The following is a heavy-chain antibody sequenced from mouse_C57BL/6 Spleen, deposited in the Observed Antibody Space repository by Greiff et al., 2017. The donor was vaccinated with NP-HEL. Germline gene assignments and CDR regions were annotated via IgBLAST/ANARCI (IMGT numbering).Heavy chain of an antibody. D-gene: IGHD4-1*01. CDR3: AREGLTGHFDY. V-gene: IGHV1-61*01. Sequence: QVQLKQPGAELVRPGSSVKLSCKASGYTFTSYWMDWVKQRPGQGLEWIGNIYPSDSETHYNQKFKDKATLTVDKSSSTAYMQLSSLTSEDSAVYYCAREGLTGHFDYWGQGTTLTVSS. CDR2: IYPSDSET. J-gene: IGHJ2*01. CDR1: GYTFTSYW.